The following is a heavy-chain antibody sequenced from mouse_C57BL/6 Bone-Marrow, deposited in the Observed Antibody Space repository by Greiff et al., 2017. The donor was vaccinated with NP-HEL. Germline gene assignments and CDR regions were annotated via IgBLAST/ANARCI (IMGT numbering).Heavy chain of an antibody. D-gene: IGHD1-1*01. CDR3: ARYGSSWYFDV. V-gene: IGHV3-6*01. CDR1: GYSITSGYY. J-gene: IGHJ1*03. Sequence: DVKLQESGPGLVKPSQSLSLTCSVTGYSITSGYYWNWIRQFPGNKLEWMGYISYDGSNNYNPSLKNRISITRDTSKNQFFLKLNSVTTEDTATYYCARYGSSWYFDVWGTGTTVTVSS. CDR2: ISYDGSN.